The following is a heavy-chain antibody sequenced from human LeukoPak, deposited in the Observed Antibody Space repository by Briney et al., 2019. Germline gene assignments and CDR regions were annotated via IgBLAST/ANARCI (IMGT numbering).Heavy chain of an antibody. J-gene: IGHJ4*02. CDR3: ARHYSSDPFDY. Sequence: PSETLSLTCAVSGASLSNYYWSWIRQPPGKGLEWIGYIDYSGSANYSPSLKSRVTISLDTSTNQFSLKLSSVTAADTAVYYCARHYSSDPFDYWGQGTLVTVSS. CDR1: GASLSNYY. D-gene: IGHD6-19*01. V-gene: IGHV4-59*01. CDR2: IDYSGSA.